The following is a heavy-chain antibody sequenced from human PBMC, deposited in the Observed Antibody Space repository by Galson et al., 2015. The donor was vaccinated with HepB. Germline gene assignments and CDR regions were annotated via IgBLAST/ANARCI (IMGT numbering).Heavy chain of an antibody. CDR2: ISGSGYSA. CDR3: ATAAGYNYDSYFFDY. CDR1: GFALSTYA. V-gene: IGHV3-23*01. Sequence: SLRLSCAASGFALSTYAMNWVRQAPGKGLEWVSTISGSGYSAYYADSVKGRFTISRYNSKNTVYLQMNGLRVGDTAVYYCATAAGYNYDSYFFDYWGQGSLVTVSS. D-gene: IGHD5-24*01. J-gene: IGHJ4*02.